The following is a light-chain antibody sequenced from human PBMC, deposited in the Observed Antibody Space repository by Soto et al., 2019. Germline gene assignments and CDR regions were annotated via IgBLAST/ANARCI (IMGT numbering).Light chain of an antibody. CDR2: SHN. CDR3: AAWDDSLNGYV. V-gene: IGLV1-44*01. CDR1: SSNIGSNT. J-gene: IGLJ1*01. Sequence: QSVLTQPPSASGTPGQRVTISCSGSSSNIGSNTVNWYQQLPGTAPKLLIYSHNQRPSGVPDRFSGSQSGTSASLAISGLQSEDAADYYCAAWDDSLNGYVFGTGTKVTVL.